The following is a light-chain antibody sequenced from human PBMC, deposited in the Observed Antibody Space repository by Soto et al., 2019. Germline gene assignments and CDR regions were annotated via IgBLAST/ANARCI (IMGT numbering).Light chain of an antibody. CDR1: QSISTK. CDR3: QQYYDWPET. CDR2: DAS. J-gene: IGKJ1*01. V-gene: IGKV3-15*01. Sequence: EIVMTQSPATLSVSPGERATLSCRASQSISTKLAWYQQKPGQAPRLLIYDASTRATGIPDRFSGSGSGTDFTLSISSPQSEDFAVYYCQQYYDWPETFGQGTKVEIK.